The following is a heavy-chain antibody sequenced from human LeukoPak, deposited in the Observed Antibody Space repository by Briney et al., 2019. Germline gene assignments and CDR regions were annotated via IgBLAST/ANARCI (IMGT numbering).Heavy chain of an antibody. CDR1: GFTFSSYG. Sequence: PGGSLRLSCAASGFTFSSYGMHWVRQAPGKGLEWVAVISYDGSNKYYADSVRGRFTISRDNAKNSLYLQMTRLRAEDTAVYYCARAPVYYDETRGYLKISNWYFDLWGRGTLVTVSS. CDR3: ARAPVYYDETRGYLKISNWYFDL. V-gene: IGHV3-30*03. D-gene: IGHD3-22*01. J-gene: IGHJ2*01. CDR2: ISYDGSNK.